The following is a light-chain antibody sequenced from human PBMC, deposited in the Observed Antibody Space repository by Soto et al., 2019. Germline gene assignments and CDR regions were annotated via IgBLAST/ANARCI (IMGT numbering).Light chain of an antibody. CDR1: QGIISA. V-gene: IGKV1-13*02. Sequence: AIQLTQSPSSLSASVGDRVTITCRASQGIISALAWYHHEPGKAPKLLIYKASTLKSGVPSRFSGIGSGIEFTLTISSLQSDDFAAYYSELYKSHSEAFGQGTKVDIK. CDR3: ELYKSHSEA. J-gene: IGKJ1*01. CDR2: KAS.